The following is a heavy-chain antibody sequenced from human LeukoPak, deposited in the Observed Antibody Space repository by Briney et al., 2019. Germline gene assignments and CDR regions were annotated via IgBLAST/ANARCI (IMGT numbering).Heavy chain of an antibody. J-gene: IGHJ3*02. V-gene: IGHV4-39*01. CDR3: ARYSGSHYAFDI. CDR1: GGAITDSNYY. Sequence: SETLSLTCTVSGGAITDSNYYWGWIRQPPGEGLEWIGNIYYNGKTFYNESVKSRVTISVDTSKNQFSLKLKSVTAADTALFYCARYSGSHYAFDIWGQGTMVTVSS. CDR2: IYYNGKT. D-gene: IGHD1-26*01.